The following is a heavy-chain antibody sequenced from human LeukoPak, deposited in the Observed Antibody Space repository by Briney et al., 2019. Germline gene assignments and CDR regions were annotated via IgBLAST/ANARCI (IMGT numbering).Heavy chain of an antibody. CDR2: IYYSGST. J-gene: IGHJ4*02. CDR1: GGSISSRSYY. D-gene: IGHD3-16*01. CDR3: AVHLRLGEYDY. Sequence: SETLSLTCTVSGGSISSRSYYWGWIRQPPGKGLEWIGSIYYSGSTYYNPSLKSRVTISVDTSKNQFSLKLSSVTAADTAVYYCAVHLRLGEYDYWGQGTLVTVSS. V-gene: IGHV4-39*07.